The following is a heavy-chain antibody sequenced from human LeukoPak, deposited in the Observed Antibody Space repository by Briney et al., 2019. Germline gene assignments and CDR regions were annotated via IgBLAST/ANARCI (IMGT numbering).Heavy chain of an antibody. V-gene: IGHV4-61*02. Sequence: PSQTPSLTCTVSGGSISSGSHYWSWIRQPAGKGLEWIGRIYTSGSTNYNPSLKSRVTISVDTSKNQFSLKLSSVTAADTAVYYCARGVLGYCSGGSCYSNGFDPWGQGTLVTVSS. CDR2: IYTSGST. CDR3: ARGVLGYCSGGSCYSNGFDP. CDR1: GGSISSGSHY. D-gene: IGHD2-15*01. J-gene: IGHJ5*02.